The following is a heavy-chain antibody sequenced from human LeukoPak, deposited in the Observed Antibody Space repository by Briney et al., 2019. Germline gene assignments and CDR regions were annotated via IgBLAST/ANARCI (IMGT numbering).Heavy chain of an antibody. D-gene: IGHD1-1*01. CDR2: MNPNSGNT. V-gene: IGHV1-8*01. CDR1: GYTFTSYD. Sequence: ASVKVSCKASGYTFTSYDINWVRQATGQGLEWMGWMNPNSGNTGYAQKFQGRVTMTINTSISTAYMELSSLISDDTAVYYCARGIRTDDYFFDYWGQGTLVTASS. CDR3: ARGIRTDDYFFDY. J-gene: IGHJ4*02.